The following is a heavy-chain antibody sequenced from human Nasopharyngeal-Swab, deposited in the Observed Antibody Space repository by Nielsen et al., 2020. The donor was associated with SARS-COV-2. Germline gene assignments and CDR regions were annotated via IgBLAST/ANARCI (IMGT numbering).Heavy chain of an antibody. CDR2: FDPEDGET. D-gene: IGHD6-13*01. J-gene: IGHJ5*02. V-gene: IGHV1-24*01. CDR3: ATGPAAGNPTWWFDP. Sequence: ASVKVSCKVSGYTLTELSMHWVRQAPGKGLEWMGGFDPEDGETIYAQKFQGRVTMTEDTPTDTAYMELSSLRSEDTAVYYCATGPAAGNPTWWFDPWGQGTLVTVSS. CDR1: GYTLTELS.